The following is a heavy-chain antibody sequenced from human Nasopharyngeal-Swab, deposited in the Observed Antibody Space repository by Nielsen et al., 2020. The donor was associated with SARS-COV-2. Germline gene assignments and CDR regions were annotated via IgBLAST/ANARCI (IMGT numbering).Heavy chain of an antibody. CDR2: INPNSGGT. Sequence: WVRQAPGQGLEWMGRINPNSGGTNYALKFQGRVTMTRDTSISIAYMELSRLRSDDTAVYYCARLEWESQYWGQGTLVTVSS. V-gene: IGHV1-2*06. J-gene: IGHJ4*02. CDR3: ARLEWESQY. D-gene: IGHD1-26*01.